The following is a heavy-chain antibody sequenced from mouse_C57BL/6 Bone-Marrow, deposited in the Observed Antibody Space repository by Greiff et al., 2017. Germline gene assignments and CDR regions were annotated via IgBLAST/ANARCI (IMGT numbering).Heavy chain of an antibody. Sequence: VHVKQSGAELVRPGASVKLFCTASGFNIKDDYMHWVKQRPEQGLEWIGWLDPENGDTEYASQFQGKATITADTSSNTAYLQLSSLTSEDTAVYYCTTTWSMDYWGQGTSVTVSS. CDR3: TTTWSMDY. CDR2: LDPENGDT. J-gene: IGHJ4*01. V-gene: IGHV14-4*01. CDR1: GFNIKDDY.